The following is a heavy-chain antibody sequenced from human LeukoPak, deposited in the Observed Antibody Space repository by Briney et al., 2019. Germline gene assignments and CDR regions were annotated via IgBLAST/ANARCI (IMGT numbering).Heavy chain of an antibody. Sequence: GGSLRLSCAASGFTFSSYWMHWVRQAPGKGLVWVSRINSDGSSTSYADSVKGRFTISRDNAKNTLSLQMNSLRAEDTAVYYCTKGDVPPTISRFDPWGQGTLVTVSS. CDR3: TKGDVPPTISRFDP. D-gene: IGHD2-2*02. CDR1: GFTFSSYW. V-gene: IGHV3-74*01. CDR2: INSDGSST. J-gene: IGHJ5*02.